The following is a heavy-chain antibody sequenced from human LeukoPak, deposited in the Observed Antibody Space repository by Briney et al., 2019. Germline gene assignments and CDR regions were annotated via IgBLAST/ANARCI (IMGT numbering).Heavy chain of an antibody. CDR2: IYYSGST. D-gene: IGHD3-22*01. Sequence: SETLSLTCTVSGGSIGSYYWSWIRQSPGKGLEWIGNIYYSGSTNYNPSLKSRVTISVDTSKNQFSLKLSSVTAADTAVYYCARGRRVADDSSGYVPFDYWGQGTLVTVSS. CDR1: GGSIGSYY. CDR3: ARGRRVADDSSGYVPFDY. V-gene: IGHV4-59*08. J-gene: IGHJ4*02.